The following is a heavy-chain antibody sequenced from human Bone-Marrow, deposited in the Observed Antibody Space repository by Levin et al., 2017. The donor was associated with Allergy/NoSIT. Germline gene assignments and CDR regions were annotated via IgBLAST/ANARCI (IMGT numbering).Heavy chain of an antibody. V-gene: IGHV3-23*01. CDR1: GFTFSSYA. CDR3: AKWGMDIVATIRIEWGLRYYYYYMDV. CDR2: ISGSGGST. D-gene: IGHD5-12*01. J-gene: IGHJ6*03. Sequence: GGSLRLSCAASGFTFSSYAMSWVRQAPGKGLEWVSAISGSGGSTYYADSVKGRFTISRDNSKNTLYLQMNSLRAEDTAVYYCAKWGMDIVATIRIEWGLRYYYYYMDVWGKGTTVTVSS.